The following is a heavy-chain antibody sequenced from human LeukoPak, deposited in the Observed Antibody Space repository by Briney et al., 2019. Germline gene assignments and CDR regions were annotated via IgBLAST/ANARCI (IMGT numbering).Heavy chain of an antibody. CDR2: IKQDGSQK. D-gene: IGHD7-27*01. CDR1: GFTFTTYW. Sequence: PGGSLRLSCAASGFTFTTYWMTWVRQAPGKGLEWVANIKQDGSQKYYVDSVKGRFTISRDNAKNSLYLQMNSPKAEDTAVYYCARENWANDYWGQGTLVTVSS. CDR3: ARENWANDY. J-gene: IGHJ4*02. V-gene: IGHV3-7*01.